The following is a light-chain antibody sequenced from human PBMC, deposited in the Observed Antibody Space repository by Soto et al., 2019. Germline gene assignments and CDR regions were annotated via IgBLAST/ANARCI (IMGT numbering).Light chain of an antibody. J-gene: IGKJ4*01. CDR2: WAV. CDR3: HQYHSGPLT. CDR1: QSVLYSSNNKNY. V-gene: IGKV4-1*01. Sequence: DILMTQSPYWLAGSLGERATINCKSSQSVLYSSNNKNYLGWYQQKAGQPPKLLIYWAVTRESGVPARFSGSGSGTDFTLTISRLQAEDVAVYYCHQYHSGPLTFGGGTQVDI.